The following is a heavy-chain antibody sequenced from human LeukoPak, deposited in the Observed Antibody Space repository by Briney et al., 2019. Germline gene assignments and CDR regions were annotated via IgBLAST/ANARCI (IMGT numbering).Heavy chain of an antibody. J-gene: IGHJ4*02. CDR1: GGSFSGYY. CDR3: ARTYDSSAFDY. Sequence: SETLSLTCAVYGGSFSGYYWSWIRQPPGKGLEWIGEINHSGSTYYNPSLKSRVTISVDRSKNQFSLKLSSVTAADTAVYYCARTYDSSAFDYWGQGTLVTVSS. CDR2: INHSGST. V-gene: IGHV4-34*01. D-gene: IGHD3-22*01.